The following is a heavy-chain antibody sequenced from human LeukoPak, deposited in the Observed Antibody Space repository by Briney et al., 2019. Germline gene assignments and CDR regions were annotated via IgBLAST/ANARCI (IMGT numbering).Heavy chain of an antibody. D-gene: IGHD3-22*01. V-gene: IGHV4-34*01. CDR2: INHSGGT. CDR1: GGSFSGYY. J-gene: IGHJ4*02. Sequence: PSETLSLTCAVYGGSFSGYYWSWIRQPPGKGLEWIGEINHSGGTNYNPSLKSRVTISVDTSKNQFSLKLSSVTAADTAVYYCARGRDTDLFYDSSGYYDFDYWGQGTLVTVSS. CDR3: ARGRDTDLFYDSSGYYDFDY.